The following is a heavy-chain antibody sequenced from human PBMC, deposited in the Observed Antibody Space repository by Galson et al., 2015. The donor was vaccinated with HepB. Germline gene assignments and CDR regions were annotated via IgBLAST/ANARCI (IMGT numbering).Heavy chain of an antibody. J-gene: IGHJ3*02. CDR3: AIFAGYYYDILTGYYNHDAFDI. CDR1: GGSISSSSYY. V-gene: IGHV4-39*01. CDR2: IYYSGST. D-gene: IGHD3-9*01. Sequence: TLSLTCTVSGGSISSSSYYWGWIRQPPGKGLEWIGSIYYSGSTYYNPSLKSRVTISVDTSKNQFSLKLSSVTAADTAVYYCAIFAGYYYDILTGYYNHDAFDIWGQGTMVTVSS.